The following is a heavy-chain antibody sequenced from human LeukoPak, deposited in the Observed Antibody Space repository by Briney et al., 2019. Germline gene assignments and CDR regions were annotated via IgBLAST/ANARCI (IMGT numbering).Heavy chain of an antibody. CDR2: ISWNSGSI. J-gene: IGHJ4*02. D-gene: IGHD3-22*01. Sequence: GGSLRLSCAGSGFTLSSNWMHWVRHAPGKGLEWVSGISWNSGSIGYADSVKGRFTISRDNAKNSLYLQINSLRAEDTALYYCAKDPQSGDYYSLYYFDYWGQGTLVTVSS. CDR1: GFTLSSNW. V-gene: IGHV3-9*01. CDR3: AKDPQSGDYYSLYYFDY.